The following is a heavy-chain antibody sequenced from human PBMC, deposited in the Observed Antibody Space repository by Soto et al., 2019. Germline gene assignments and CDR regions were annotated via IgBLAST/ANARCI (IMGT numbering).Heavy chain of an antibody. CDR2: ISGSGGST. CDR1: GFTFSSYA. Sequence: GGSLRRSCAASGFTFSSYAMSWVRQAPGKGLEWVSAISGSGGSTYYADSVKGRFTISRDNSKNTLYLQMNSLRAEDTAVYYCAKDASGFLEWLSPPFDYWGQGTLVTVSS. CDR3: AKDASGFLEWLSPPFDY. D-gene: IGHD3-3*01. V-gene: IGHV3-23*01. J-gene: IGHJ4*02.